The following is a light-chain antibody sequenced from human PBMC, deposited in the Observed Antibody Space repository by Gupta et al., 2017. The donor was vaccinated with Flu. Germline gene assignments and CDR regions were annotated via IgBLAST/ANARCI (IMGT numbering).Light chain of an antibody. J-gene: IGLJ3*02. CDR2: TND. CDR3: ASWDDSLSGSV. CDR1: SSNIGRNY. V-gene: IGLV1-47*01. Sequence: QSVLTQPPPTSGTPGQRVAMSGSGDSSNIGRNYVYWYQQLPGTAPKLLITTNDQRPSGVPERLSGSKSGTSASLAISGLRFDDEATYYCASWDDSLSGSVFGGGTKLTVL.